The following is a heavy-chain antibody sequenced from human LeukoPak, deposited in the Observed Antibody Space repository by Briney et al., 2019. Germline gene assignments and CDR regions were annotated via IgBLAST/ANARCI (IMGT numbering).Heavy chain of an antibody. CDR2: INPNSGGT. CDR3: ARGPGIQLRFLEWFNYYFDY. D-gene: IGHD3-3*01. Sequence: ASVKVSCKASGYTFTGYYMHWVRQAPGQGLEWMGWINPNSGGTNYAQKFQGRVTMTRDTSISIAYMELSRLRSDDTAVYYCARGPGIQLRFLEWFNYYFDYWGQGTLVTVSS. J-gene: IGHJ4*02. CDR1: GYTFTGYY. V-gene: IGHV1-2*02.